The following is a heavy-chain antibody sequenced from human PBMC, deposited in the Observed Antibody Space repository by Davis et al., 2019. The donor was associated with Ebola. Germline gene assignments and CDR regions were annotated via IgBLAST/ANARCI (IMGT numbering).Heavy chain of an antibody. D-gene: IGHD6-13*01. CDR1: GGSISSSSYY. V-gene: IGHV4-39*01. Sequence: PSETLSLTCTVSGGSISSSSYYWGWIRQPPGKGLEWIGSIYYSGSTYYNPSLKSRVTISVDTSKNQFSLKLSSVTAADTAVYYCARHRSTAAAGTFDYWGQGTLVTVSS. CDR2: IYYSGST. J-gene: IGHJ4*02. CDR3: ARHRSTAAAGTFDY.